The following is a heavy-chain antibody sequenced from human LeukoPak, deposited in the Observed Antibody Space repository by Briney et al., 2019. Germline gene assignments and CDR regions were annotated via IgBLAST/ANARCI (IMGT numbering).Heavy chain of an antibody. CDR3: AKRRYYGDYGTWYFDL. CDR1: GFTSSSYA. V-gene: IGHV3-23*01. Sequence: GGSLRLSCAASGFTSSSYAMSWVRQAPGKGLEWVSVISSSGGSTYYADSVKGRFTISRDNSKNTLYLQMNSLRAEDTAVYYCAKRRYYGDYGTWYFDLWGRGTLVTVSS. D-gene: IGHD4-17*01. J-gene: IGHJ2*01. CDR2: ISSSGGST.